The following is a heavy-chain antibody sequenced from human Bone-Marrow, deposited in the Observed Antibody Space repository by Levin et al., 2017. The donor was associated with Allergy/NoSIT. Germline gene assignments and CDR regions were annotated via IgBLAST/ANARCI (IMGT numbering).Heavy chain of an antibody. D-gene: IGHD3-16*02. Sequence: GGSLRLSCTASGFTFGDYAMSWVRQAPGKGLEWVGFIRSKAYGGTTEYAASVKGRFTISRDDSKSIAYLQMNSLKTEDTAVYYCTRSGLRGSYRYVLDYWGQGTLVTVSS. J-gene: IGHJ4*02. CDR1: GFTFGDYA. CDR3: TRSGLRGSYRYVLDY. V-gene: IGHV3-49*04. CDR2: IRSKAYGGTT.